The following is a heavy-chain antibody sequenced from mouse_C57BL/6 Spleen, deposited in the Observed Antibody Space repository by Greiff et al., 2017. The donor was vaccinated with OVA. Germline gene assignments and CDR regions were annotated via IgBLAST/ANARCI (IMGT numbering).Heavy chain of an antibody. CDR3: TRNGNYFYAMDY. D-gene: IGHD2-1*01. V-gene: IGHV6-6*01. CDR1: GFTFSDAW. CDR2: IRNKANNHAT. Sequence: EVKVEESGGGLVQPGGSMKLSCAASGFTFSDAWMDWVRQSPEKGLEWVAEIRNKANNHATYYAESVKGRFTISRDDSKSSVYLQMNSLRAEDTGIYYCTRNGNYFYAMDYWGQGTSVTVSS. J-gene: IGHJ4*01.